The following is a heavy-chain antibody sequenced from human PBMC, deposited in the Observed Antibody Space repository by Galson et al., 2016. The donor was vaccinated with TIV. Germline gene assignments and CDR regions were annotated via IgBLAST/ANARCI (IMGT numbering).Heavy chain of an antibody. CDR3: AKEVQRRLHY. V-gene: IGHV3-30-3*01. CDR2: ISYDGSNK. Sequence: SLRLSCADTGFTLSRYPMHWVRQAPGKGLEWVAVISYDGSNKYYADSVKGRFTISRDNSKNTLYLQMNSLRAEDTGVYYCAKEVQRRLHYWGQGTLVTVSS. D-gene: IGHD1-1*01. CDR1: GFTLSRYP. J-gene: IGHJ4*02.